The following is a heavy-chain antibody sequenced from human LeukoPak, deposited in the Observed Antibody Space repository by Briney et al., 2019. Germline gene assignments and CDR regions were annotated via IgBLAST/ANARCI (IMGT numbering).Heavy chain of an antibody. CDR1: GGTFSSYA. CDR2: IIPIFGTA. D-gene: IGHD2-21*01. CDR3: ARGGSGRLAYCGGDCYYYMDV. V-gene: IGHV1-69*06. Sequence: ASVKVSCKASGGTFSSYAISWVRQAPGQGLEWMGRIIPIFGTANYAQKFQGRVTITADKSTSTAYMELSSLRSEDTAVYYCARGGSGRLAYCGGDCYYYMDVWGKGTTATVSS. J-gene: IGHJ6*03.